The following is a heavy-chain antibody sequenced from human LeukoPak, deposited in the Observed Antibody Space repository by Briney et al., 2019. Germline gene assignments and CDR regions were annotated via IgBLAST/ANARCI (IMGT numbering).Heavy chain of an antibody. CDR1: GDSVSSDITA. CDR3: ARGYIKSGFDY. D-gene: IGHD1-1*01. CDR2: TYYNSRWSN. Sequence: PSQTLSLTCAISGDSVSSDITAWNWIRQSPSRGLEWLGRTYYNSRWSNDYAVSVESRITINPDTTRNHVSLQLKSVTLEDTVVYYCARGYIKSGFDYWGQGTLATVSS. J-gene: IGHJ4*02. V-gene: IGHV6-1*01.